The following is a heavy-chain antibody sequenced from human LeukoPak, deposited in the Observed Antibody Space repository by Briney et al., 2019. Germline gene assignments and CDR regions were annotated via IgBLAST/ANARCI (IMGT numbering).Heavy chain of an antibody. CDR2: ISGSGHRT. CDR3: ARLGSSGYYGENWFDP. CDR1: GFTFSSYG. Sequence: GGTLRLSCAASGFTFSSYGVSWVRQAPGKGLEWVSGISGSGHRTYYADSVKGRFTISRDNSKSTLYLQMNSLRAEDTAVYYCARLGSSGYYGENWFDPWGQGTLVTVSS. J-gene: IGHJ5*02. D-gene: IGHD3-22*01. V-gene: IGHV3-23*01.